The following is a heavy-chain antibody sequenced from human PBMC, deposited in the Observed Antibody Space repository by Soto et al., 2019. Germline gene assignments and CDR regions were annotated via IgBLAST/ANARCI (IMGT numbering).Heavy chain of an antibody. J-gene: IGHJ6*02. CDR3: ARDPTSTVTTYYYYYGMDV. V-gene: IGHV3-30-3*01. CDR2: ISYDGSNK. CDR1: GFTFSSYA. Sequence: GGSLRLSCAASGFTFSSYAMHWVRQAPGKGLEWVAVISYDGSNKYYADSVKGRFTISRDNSKNTLYLQMNSLRAEDTAVYYCARDPTSTVTTYYYYYGMDVWGQGTTVTVSS. D-gene: IGHD4-17*01.